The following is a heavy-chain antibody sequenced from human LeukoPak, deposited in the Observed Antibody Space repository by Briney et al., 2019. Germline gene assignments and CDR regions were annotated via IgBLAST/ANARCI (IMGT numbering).Heavy chain of an antibody. Sequence: PGGSLRLSCAASGFTFSSYWMSWVRQAPGEGREWVANIKQDGSEKYYVDSVKGRFTISRDNAKNSLYLQMNSLRAEDTAVYYCARGIAVAGRRRYYYGMDVWGQGTTVTVSS. CDR2: IKQDGSEK. CDR3: ARGIAVAGRRRYYYGMDV. J-gene: IGHJ6*02. V-gene: IGHV3-7*01. D-gene: IGHD6-19*01. CDR1: GFTFSSYW.